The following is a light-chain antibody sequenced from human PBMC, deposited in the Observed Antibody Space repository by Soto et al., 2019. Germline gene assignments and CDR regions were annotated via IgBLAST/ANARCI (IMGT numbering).Light chain of an antibody. CDR2: VAS. V-gene: IGKV1-39*01. Sequence: DIQMTQSPSSLSASVGDRVTITCLASQNVINYLNWYRKKPGKHPQLLIYVASRLESGVPSRFSGSGSGTDFNLTISSLQPEDFATYECQQSYNATITFGQGTRLEIK. CDR3: QQSYNATIT. J-gene: IGKJ5*01. CDR1: QNVINY.